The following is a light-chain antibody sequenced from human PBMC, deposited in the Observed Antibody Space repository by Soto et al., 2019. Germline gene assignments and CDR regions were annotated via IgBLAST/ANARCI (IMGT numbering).Light chain of an antibody. CDR1: QSVSRTD. J-gene: IGKJ1*01. CDR3: QKYGSSLWT. V-gene: IGKV3-20*01. CDR2: GAS. Sequence: EIVLTQSPGTLSLSPGERATLSCRASQSVSRTDLAWYQQKPGQPHRLLMFGASSRATGIPDRFSGSGSGTDFTLTISRLEPDDFAVYYCQKYGSSLWTFGQGTKVEIK.